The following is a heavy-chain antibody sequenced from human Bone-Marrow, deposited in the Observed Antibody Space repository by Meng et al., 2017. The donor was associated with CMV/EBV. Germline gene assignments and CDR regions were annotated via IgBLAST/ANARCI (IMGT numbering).Heavy chain of an antibody. V-gene: IGHV1-69*05. Sequence: SVKVSCKGSGGTFSSYAISWVRQAPGQGLEWMGGIIPIFGTANYAQKFQGRVTITTDESTSTAYMELSSLRSEDTAVYYCARVSSSGYWHYYYYYGMDVWGQGTTVTVSS. D-gene: IGHD3-22*01. CDR3: ARVSSSGYWHYYYYYGMDV. CDR1: GGTFSSYA. CDR2: IIPIFGTA. J-gene: IGHJ6*02.